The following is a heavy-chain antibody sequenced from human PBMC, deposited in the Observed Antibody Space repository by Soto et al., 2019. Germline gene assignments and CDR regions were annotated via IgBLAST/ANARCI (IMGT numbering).Heavy chain of an antibody. Sequence: PGGSLRLSCAASGFTFSSYGMHWVRQAPGKGLEWVAVISYDGSNKYYADSVKGRFTISRDNSKNTLYLQMNSLRAEDTAVYYCAKGSPYSSSTACPDYWGQGTLVTVPS. CDR2: ISYDGSNK. CDR3: AKGSPYSSSTACPDY. J-gene: IGHJ4*02. CDR1: GFTFSSYG. V-gene: IGHV3-30*18. D-gene: IGHD6-13*01.